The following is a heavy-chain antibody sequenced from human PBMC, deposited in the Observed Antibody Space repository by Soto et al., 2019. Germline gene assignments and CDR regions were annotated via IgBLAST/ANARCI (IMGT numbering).Heavy chain of an antibody. CDR2: ISSSSSTI. J-gene: IGHJ6*02. V-gene: IGHV3-48*02. CDR1: GFTFSSYS. Sequence: LRLSCAASGFTFSSYSMNWVRQAPGKGLEWVSYISSSSSTIYYADSVKGRFTISRDNAKNSLYLQMNSLRDEDTAVYYCARGKRTKLYYYYGMDVWGQGTTVTVSS. D-gene: IGHD2-8*01. CDR3: ARGKRTKLYYYYGMDV.